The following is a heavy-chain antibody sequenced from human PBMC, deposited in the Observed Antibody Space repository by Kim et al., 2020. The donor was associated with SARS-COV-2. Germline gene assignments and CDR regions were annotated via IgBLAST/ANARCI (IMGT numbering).Heavy chain of an antibody. CDR1: GGSFSGYY. J-gene: IGHJ6*02. CDR3: ARGVAVAGSDGDGMDV. V-gene: IGHV4-34*01. D-gene: IGHD6-19*01. Sequence: SETLSLTCAVYGGSFSGYYWSWIRQPPGKGLEWIGEINHSGSTNYNPSLKSRVTISVDTSKNQFSLKLSSVTAADTAVYYCARGVAVAGSDGDGMDVWGQGTTVTVSS. CDR2: INHSGST.